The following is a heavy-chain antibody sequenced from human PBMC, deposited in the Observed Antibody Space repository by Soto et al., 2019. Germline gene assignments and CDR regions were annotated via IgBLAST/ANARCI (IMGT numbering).Heavy chain of an antibody. CDR1: GXKFSNYS. V-gene: IGHV3-23*01. Sequence: GSLRLSCAASGXKFSNYSMSWVRQAPGKGLEWVSLITATGGGTYYADSVKGRFNISRDNSHNTLYLQVHSLTAEETAVYSCAKDRRAGGNSAFYFDFWGQGAQVTVSS. CDR2: ITATGGGT. D-gene: IGHD3-16*01. CDR3: AKDRRAGGNSAFYFDF. J-gene: IGHJ4*02.